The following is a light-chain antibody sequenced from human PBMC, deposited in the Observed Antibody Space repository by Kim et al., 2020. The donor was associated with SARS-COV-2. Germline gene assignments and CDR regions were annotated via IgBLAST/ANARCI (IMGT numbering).Light chain of an antibody. CDR3: QQYYITPPA. J-gene: IGKJ2*01. CDR2: WAS. V-gene: IGKV4-1*01. CDR1: QSVLYSSNNKNY. Sequence: DIVMTQSPDSLAVSLGERATINCKSSQSVLYSSNNKNYLAWYQQKPGQPPKLLIYWASTRESGVPDRFSGSGSGTDFTLTIASLQAEDVAVYYCQQYYITPPAFGHGTKLEI.